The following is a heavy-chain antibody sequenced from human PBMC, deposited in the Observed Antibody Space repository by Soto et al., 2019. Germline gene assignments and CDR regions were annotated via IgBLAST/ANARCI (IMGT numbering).Heavy chain of an antibody. Sequence: QITLKESGPTLVKPTQTLTLTCTFSGFSLSTSGVGVGWIRQPPGKALEWLALIYWDDDKRYSPSLKSRLTITKDTSKNQVVLTMTNMDPVDTATYYCARLLLWFGELTNWFDPWGQGTLVTVSS. CDR3: ARLLLWFGELTNWFDP. J-gene: IGHJ5*02. CDR2: IYWDDDK. V-gene: IGHV2-5*02. CDR1: GFSLSTSGVG. D-gene: IGHD3-10*01.